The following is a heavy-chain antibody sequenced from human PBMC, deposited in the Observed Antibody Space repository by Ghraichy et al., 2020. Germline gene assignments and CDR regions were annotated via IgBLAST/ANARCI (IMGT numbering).Heavy chain of an antibody. J-gene: IGHJ3*02. CDR2: INPSGGST. CDR3: ARDPRYYYDSSGSHGSFDAFDI. Sequence: ASVKVSCKASGYTFTSYYMHWVRQAPGQGLEWMGIINPSGGSTSYAQKFQGRVTMTRDTSTSTVYMELSSLRSEDTAVYYCARDPRYYYDSSGSHGSFDAFDIWGQGTMVTVSS. V-gene: IGHV1-46*01. CDR1: GYTFTSYY. D-gene: IGHD3-22*01.